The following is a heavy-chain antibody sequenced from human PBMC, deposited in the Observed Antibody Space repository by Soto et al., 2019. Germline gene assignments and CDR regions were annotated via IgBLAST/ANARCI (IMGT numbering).Heavy chain of an antibody. V-gene: IGHV3-30-3*01. CDR3: ASEQLAVLRGVLDY. CDR1: GFTFSSYA. J-gene: IGHJ4*02. D-gene: IGHD1-1*01. Sequence: GGSLRLSCAASGFTFSSYAMHWVRQAPGKGLEWVAVISYDGSNKYYVDSVKGRFTISRDNSKNTLYLQMNSLRAEDTAVYYCASEQLAVLRGVLDYWGQGTLVTVSS. CDR2: ISYDGSNK.